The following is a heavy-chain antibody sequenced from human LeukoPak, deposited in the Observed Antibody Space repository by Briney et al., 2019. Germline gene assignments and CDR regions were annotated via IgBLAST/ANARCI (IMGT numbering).Heavy chain of an antibody. J-gene: IGHJ4*02. Sequence: ASVKVSYKASGYTFTGYYMHWVRQAPGQGLEWMGWINPNSGGTNYAQKFQGRVTMTRDTSISTAYMELSRLRSDDTAVYYCARSPHILTGENFDYWGQGTLVTVSS. CDR1: GYTFTGYY. V-gene: IGHV1-2*02. CDR2: INPNSGGT. CDR3: ARSPHILTGENFDY. D-gene: IGHD3-9*01.